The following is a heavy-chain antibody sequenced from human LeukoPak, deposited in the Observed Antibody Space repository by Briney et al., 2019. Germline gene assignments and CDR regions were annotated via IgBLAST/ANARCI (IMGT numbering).Heavy chain of an antibody. J-gene: IGHJ4*02. Sequence: PGGSLRLSCAASGFILSNYEMNWVRQAPGKGLEWVSYISSSGRTIYYADSVKGRFTISRDNAKNSLYLQMNSLRAEDTAVYYCAREGISSSDPFDYWGQGTLVTVSS. CDR2: ISSSGRTI. CDR3: AREGISSSDPFDY. D-gene: IGHD2-15*01. V-gene: IGHV3-48*03. CDR1: GFILSNYE.